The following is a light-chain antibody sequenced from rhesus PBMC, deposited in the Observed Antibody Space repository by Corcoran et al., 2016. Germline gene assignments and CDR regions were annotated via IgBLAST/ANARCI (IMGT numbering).Light chain of an antibody. J-gene: IGKJ4*01. CDR3: QQCTNWPLT. Sequence: EIVLTQSPAILSLSPGERATLSCRASQSVRSSLGWYRQKPGQAPRLLIYDASRRATGIPDRFSGSGSGTDFTLTISSLGPEDVGVYYCQQCTNWPLTFGGGAKVELK. CDR1: QSVRSS. V-gene: IGKV3-35*01. CDR2: DAS.